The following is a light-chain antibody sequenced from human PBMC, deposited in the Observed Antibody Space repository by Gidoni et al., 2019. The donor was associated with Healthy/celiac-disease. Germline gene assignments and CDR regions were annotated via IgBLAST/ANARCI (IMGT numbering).Light chain of an antibody. V-gene: IGLV3-1*01. Sequence: SYDLTQPPSVSVSPGQTARITCSGAKLGDKYACWYQQKPGQSPVLVIYQDSKRPSGIPERFSGSNSGNTATLTISGTQAMDEADYYCQAWDSSTVVFGGGTKLTVL. J-gene: IGLJ2*01. CDR1: KLGDKY. CDR2: QDS. CDR3: QAWDSSTVV.